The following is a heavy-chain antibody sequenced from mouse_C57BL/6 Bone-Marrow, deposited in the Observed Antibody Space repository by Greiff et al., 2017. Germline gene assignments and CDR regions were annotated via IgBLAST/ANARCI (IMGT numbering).Heavy chain of an antibody. CDR1: GYAFSSSW. Sequence: VQLQQSGPELVKPGASVKISCKASGYAFSSSWMNWVKQRPGKGLEWIGRIYPGDGDTNYNGKFKGKATLTADKSSSTAYMQLSSLTSEDSAVYFCARMIYYYGSSYYWYFDVWGTGTTVTVSS. D-gene: IGHD1-1*01. CDR3: ARMIYYYGSSYYWYFDV. V-gene: IGHV1-82*01. CDR2: IYPGDGDT. J-gene: IGHJ1*03.